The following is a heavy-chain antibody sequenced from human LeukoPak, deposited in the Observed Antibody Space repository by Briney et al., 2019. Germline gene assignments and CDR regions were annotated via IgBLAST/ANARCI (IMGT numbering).Heavy chain of an antibody. Sequence: SETLSLTCAVSGYSISSGYYWGWIRQPPGKGLEWIGSIDHSGSTYYNPSLKSRVTISVDTSKNQCSLKLSSVTAADTAVYYCARVRRYFDLWGRGTLVTVSS. V-gene: IGHV4-38-2*01. CDR1: GYSISSGYY. J-gene: IGHJ2*01. CDR2: IDHSGST. CDR3: ARVRRYFDL.